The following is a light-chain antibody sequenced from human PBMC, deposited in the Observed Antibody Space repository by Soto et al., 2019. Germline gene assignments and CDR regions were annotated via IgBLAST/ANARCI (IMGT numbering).Light chain of an antibody. V-gene: IGLV3-25*02. CDR1: ALPNQY. Sequence: SYELTQPRSVSVSPGQTARITCSGDALPNQYAYWFQQRPGQAPVLVIYKDSERPSGIPDRFSGSSSGTTVTLTISGVQPEDEADYYCQSADSIGDYVFGTGTKLTVL. CDR2: KDS. J-gene: IGLJ1*01. CDR3: QSADSIGDYV.